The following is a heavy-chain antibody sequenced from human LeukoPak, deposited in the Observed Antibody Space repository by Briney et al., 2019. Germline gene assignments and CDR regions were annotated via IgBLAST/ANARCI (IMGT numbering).Heavy chain of an antibody. D-gene: IGHD3-3*01. CDR1: GFTFSSFS. J-gene: IGHJ3*02. CDR2: IYYSGST. CDR3: ARDSPVFGVVADHFGI. V-gene: IGHV4-59*12. Sequence: GSLRLSCAASGFTFSSFSMTWVRQGPGKGLEWIGYIYYSGSTNYNPSLKSRVTISVGTSNSQFSLKLTSMTAADTAVYYCARDSPVFGVVADHFGIWGQGTMVSVSS.